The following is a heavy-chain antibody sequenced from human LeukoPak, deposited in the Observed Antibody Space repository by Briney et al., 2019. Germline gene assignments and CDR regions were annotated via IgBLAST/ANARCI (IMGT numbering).Heavy chain of an antibody. CDR1: GGSISGYY. V-gene: IGHV4-4*07. CDR3: ARGSVANSGDY. Sequence: SETLSLTCTVSGGSISGYYWSWIRQPAGKGLEWIGCIYTSGSTNYDPSLKSRVTMSVDTSKNQFSLRLSSVTAADTAVYYCARGSVANSGDYWGQGTLVTVSS. J-gene: IGHJ4*02. CDR2: IYTSGST. D-gene: IGHD4-23*01.